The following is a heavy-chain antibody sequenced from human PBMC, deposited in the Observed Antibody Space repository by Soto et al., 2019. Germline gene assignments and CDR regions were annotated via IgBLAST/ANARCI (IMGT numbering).Heavy chain of an antibody. J-gene: IGHJ6*02. Sequence: QVQLVESGGGVAQPGRSLRLFCAASGFTLSSYSLHWVRQSQGKGLEWVAAISSDGTEKHYADSVKGRFTISRDNSKNPLSLQLNSLRTEDTAVYYCARMFGFSYGPANRGMDVWGQGTTVTVSS. CDR1: GFTLSSYS. D-gene: IGHD5-18*01. CDR2: ISSDGTEK. CDR3: ARMFGFSYGPANRGMDV. V-gene: IGHV3-30*04.